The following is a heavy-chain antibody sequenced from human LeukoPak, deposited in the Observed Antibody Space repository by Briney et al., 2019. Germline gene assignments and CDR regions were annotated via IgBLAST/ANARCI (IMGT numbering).Heavy chain of an antibody. J-gene: IGHJ4*02. D-gene: IGHD3-10*01. Sequence: GASVKVSCKASGYTFTSYAMHWVRQAPGQRLEWMGWINAGNGNTKYSQKFQGRVTITRDTSASTAYMELSSLRSEDTAVYYCARVFDGSGSLDYWGQGTLVTVSS. CDR3: ARVFDGSGSLDY. CDR1: GYTFTSYA. CDR2: INAGNGNT. V-gene: IGHV1-3*01.